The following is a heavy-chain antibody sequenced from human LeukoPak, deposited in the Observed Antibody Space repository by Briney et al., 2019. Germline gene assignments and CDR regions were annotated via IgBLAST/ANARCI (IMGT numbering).Heavy chain of an antibody. J-gene: IGHJ4*02. CDR2: ISYDGSNK. CDR1: GFTFSSYA. V-gene: IGHV3-30-3*01. CDR3: ARDMWYYDSSGFYFDY. Sequence: PGGSLRLSCAASGFTFSSYAMHWVRQAPGKRLEWVAVISYDGSNKYYADSVKGRFTISRDNSKNTLYLQMNSLRAEDTAVYYCARDMWYYDSSGFYFDYWGQGTLVTVSS. D-gene: IGHD3-22*01.